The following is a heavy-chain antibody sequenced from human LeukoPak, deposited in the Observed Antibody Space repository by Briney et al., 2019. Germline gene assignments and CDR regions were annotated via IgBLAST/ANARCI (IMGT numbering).Heavy chain of an antibody. CDR3: GRQGRGQSGSYDY. Sequence: KSSETLSLTCTVSGGSISSYYWSWIRQPPGKGLEWIGYIYYSGSTNYNPSLKSRVTISVDTSKNQFSLKLSSVTAADTAVYYCGRQGRGQSGSYDYGGQGTLVTVSS. V-gene: IGHV4-59*08. CDR1: GGSISSYY. J-gene: IGHJ4*02. CDR2: IYYSGST. D-gene: IGHD1-26*01.